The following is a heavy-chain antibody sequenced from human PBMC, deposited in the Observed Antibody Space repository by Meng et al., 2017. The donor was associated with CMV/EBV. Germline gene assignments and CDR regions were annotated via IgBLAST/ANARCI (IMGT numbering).Heavy chain of an antibody. V-gene: IGHV4-59*01. CDR3: ARASTSRGFYYYGLNV. Sequence: SETLSPTCTVYGGSINTYYWNWIRQPPGKGLEWSGYVYYNGSTNYSPSLKSRVTRSVDTSKNQFSLKLSSVTAADTAVYFCARASTSRGFYYYGLNVWGQGTTVTVSS. CDR1: GGSINTYY. D-gene: IGHD3-10*01. J-gene: IGHJ6*02. CDR2: VYYNGST.